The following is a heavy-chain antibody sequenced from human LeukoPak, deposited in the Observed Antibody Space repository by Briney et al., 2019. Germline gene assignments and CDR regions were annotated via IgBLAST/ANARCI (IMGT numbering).Heavy chain of an antibody. D-gene: IGHD6-25*01. CDR3: ARGPGPGAFAATNNN. J-gene: IGHJ4*02. Sequence: GASVKVSCKASGYTFTSYDINGVRQATGQGLEWMGGINPNSGNTGYAHKFRDRVTKNRNTYISKVYMDVRSLICGDGAVYYCARGPGPGAFAATNNNWGQGTLVTVSS. CDR2: INPNSGNT. V-gene: IGHV1-8*01. CDR1: GYTFTSYD.